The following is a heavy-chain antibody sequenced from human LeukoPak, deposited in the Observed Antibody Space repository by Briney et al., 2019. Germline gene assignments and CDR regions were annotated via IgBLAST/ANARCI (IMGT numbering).Heavy chain of an antibody. CDR2: IYPGDSAT. Sequence: GESLKISRKGSGYRFASSWIGWVRQMPGKGLQWMGIIYPGDSATTYSPSFQGQVTISADKPISTAYLQWSSLKASDTAMYYCAREGSTGYSDYWGQGTLVTVSS. V-gene: IGHV5-51*04. D-gene: IGHD3-22*01. J-gene: IGHJ4*02. CDR1: GYRFASSW. CDR3: AREGSTGYSDY.